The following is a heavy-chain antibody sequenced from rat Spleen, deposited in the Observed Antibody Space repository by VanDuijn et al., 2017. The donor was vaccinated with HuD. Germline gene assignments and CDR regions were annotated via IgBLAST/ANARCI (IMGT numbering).Heavy chain of an antibody. CDR1: GFTFRNYY. CDR3: ARNVSYCPEA. J-gene: IGHJ4*01. D-gene: IGHD1-1*01. Sequence: EVQLVESGGGLVQPGRSLKLSCAASGFTFRNYYMAWVRQAPTKGLEWVAYISYDGSSTYYRDSVKGRFTISRDNAKSTLYLQMDSLRSEDTATYYCARNVSYCPEAWGRGASVTVSS. CDR2: ISYDGSST. V-gene: IGHV5-7*01.